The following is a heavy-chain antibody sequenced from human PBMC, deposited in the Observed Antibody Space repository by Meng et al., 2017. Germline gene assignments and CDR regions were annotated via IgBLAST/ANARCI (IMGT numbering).Heavy chain of an antibody. CDR2: INPTSGGT. CDR3: ARMNYGSGSRRLDY. Sequence: QVQRMTSGAGVKKPGASVKVSCKASGYTFTGYYMHWVRQAPGQGLEWMGRINPTSGGTNYAQKFTGRVTMTRDTSISTAYMELSRLRSDDTAVYYCARMNYGSGSRRLDYWGQGTLVTVSS. D-gene: IGHD3-10*01. J-gene: IGHJ4*02. CDR1: GYTFTGYY. V-gene: IGHV1-2*06.